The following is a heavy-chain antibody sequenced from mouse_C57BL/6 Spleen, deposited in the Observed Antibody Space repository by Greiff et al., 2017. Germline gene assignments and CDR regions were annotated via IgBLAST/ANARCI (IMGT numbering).Heavy chain of an antibody. J-gene: IGHJ3*01. CDR3: ARAFAYDDDVAWFAY. D-gene: IGHD2-4*01. V-gene: IGHV1-81*01. Sequence: QVHVKQSGAELARPGASVKLSCKASGYTFTSYGISWVKQRTGQGLEWIGEIYPRSGNTYYNEKFKGKATLTADKSSSTVYMELRRLTSEDSAVYFCARAFAYDDDVAWFAYWGQGTLVTVSA. CDR1: GYTFTSYG. CDR2: IYPRSGNT.